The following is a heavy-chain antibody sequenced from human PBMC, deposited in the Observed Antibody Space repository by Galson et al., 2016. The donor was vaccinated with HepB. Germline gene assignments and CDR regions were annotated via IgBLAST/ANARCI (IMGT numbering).Heavy chain of an antibody. V-gene: IGHV3-7*03. D-gene: IGHD1-26*01. CDR3: AREGEGGFDY. Sequence: SLRLSCAVSGLTFSDYWMSWVRQAPGKGLEWVANIKQDGSEKYYVDSVKGRFTISRDNAKNSFYLQMNSLRADDTAVYYCAREGEGGFDYWGQGTLVTVSS. J-gene: IGHJ4*02. CDR1: GLTFSDYW. CDR2: IKQDGSEK.